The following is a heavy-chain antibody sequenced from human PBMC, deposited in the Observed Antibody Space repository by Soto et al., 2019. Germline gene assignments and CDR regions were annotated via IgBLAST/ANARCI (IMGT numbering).Heavy chain of an antibody. CDR3: ARGLPYCRGGSCYSDFDY. CDR2: IYYSGST. CDR1: GGSVSSGSYY. D-gene: IGHD2-15*01. J-gene: IGHJ4*02. Sequence: QVQLQESGPGLVKPSETLSLTCTVSGGSVSSGSYYWSWIRQPPGKGLEWIGYIYYSGSTNYNPSLKRRVTISVDTSKNQFSLKLSSVTAADTAVYYCARGLPYCRGGSCYSDFDYWGQGTLVTVSS. V-gene: IGHV4-61*01.